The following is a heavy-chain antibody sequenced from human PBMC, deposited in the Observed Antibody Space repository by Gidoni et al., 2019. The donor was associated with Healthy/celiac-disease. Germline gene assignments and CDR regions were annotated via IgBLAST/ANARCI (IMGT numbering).Heavy chain of an antibody. D-gene: IGHD3-3*01. J-gene: IGHJ3*02. CDR3: ARDGDFGVPRAFDI. CDR1: GFTVSSNY. CDR2: IYSGGST. V-gene: IGHV3-53*02. Sequence: EVQLVETGGGLIQPGGSLRLYCAASGFTVSSNYMSWVRQAPGKGLEWVSVIYSGGSTYYADSVKGRFTISRDNSKNTLYLQMNSLRAEDTAVYYCARDGDFGVPRAFDIWGQGTMVTVSS.